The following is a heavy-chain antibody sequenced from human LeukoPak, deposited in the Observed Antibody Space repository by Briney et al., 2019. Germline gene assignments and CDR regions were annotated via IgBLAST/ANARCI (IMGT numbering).Heavy chain of an antibody. CDR2: IYYSGST. J-gene: IGHJ4*02. D-gene: IGHD5/OR15-5a*01. CDR1: GGSISSYY. Sequence: SETLSLTCTVSGGSISSYYWSWIRQPPGKGLEWIGYIYYSGSTNYNPSLKSRVTISIDTSKNQFSLRLTSVTAADTAVYFCATLVSTRYYFDYWGQGTLVTVSS. CDR3: ATLVSTRYYFDY. V-gene: IGHV4-59*08.